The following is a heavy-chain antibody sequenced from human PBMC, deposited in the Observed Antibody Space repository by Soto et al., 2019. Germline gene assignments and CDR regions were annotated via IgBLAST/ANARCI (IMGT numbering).Heavy chain of an antibody. CDR2: INHSGST. D-gene: IGHD1-26*01. V-gene: IGHV4-34*01. CDR3: ARGVGGIGHNAEYFQH. CDR1: GGSFSGYY. J-gene: IGHJ1*01. Sequence: QVQLQQWGTGLLKPSETLSLTCAVYGGSFSGYYWSWIRKPPGKGLEWIGEINHSGSTNYNPSLKSRVTISVDTSKNQFSLKLSSVTAADTAVYYCARGVGGIGHNAEYFQHWGQGTLVTVSS.